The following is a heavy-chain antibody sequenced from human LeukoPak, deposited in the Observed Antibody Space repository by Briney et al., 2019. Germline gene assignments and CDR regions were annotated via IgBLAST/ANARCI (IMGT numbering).Heavy chain of an antibody. J-gene: IGHJ3*02. CDR3: ARDNGDYVAFDI. Sequence: PSETLSLTCTVSGGSISSYYWSWIRQPPWKGLEWIGYIYYSGSTNYNPSLKSRVTISVDTSKNQFSLKLSSVTAADTAVYYCARDNGDYVAFDIWGQGTMVTVSS. CDR1: GGSISSYY. D-gene: IGHD4-17*01. CDR2: IYYSGST. V-gene: IGHV4-59*01.